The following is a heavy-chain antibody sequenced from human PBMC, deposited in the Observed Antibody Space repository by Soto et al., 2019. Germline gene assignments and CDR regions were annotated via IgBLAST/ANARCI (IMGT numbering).Heavy chain of an antibody. V-gene: IGHV3-74*01. Sequence: GGSLRLSCEASGFIFTNFWMHWVRQVPGKGLVWVSRIDTSGSSTSYADSVKGRFTISRDNAKNTVSLQMNSLRAEDTGVYYCAKDSWYFDLWSQGSQVTVSS. CDR3: AKDSWYFDL. J-gene: IGHJ4*02. CDR2: IDTSGSST. CDR1: GFIFTNFW. D-gene: IGHD6-13*01.